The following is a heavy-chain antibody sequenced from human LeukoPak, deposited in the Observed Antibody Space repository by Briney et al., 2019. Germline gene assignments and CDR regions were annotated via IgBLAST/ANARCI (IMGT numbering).Heavy chain of an antibody. J-gene: IGHJ4*02. D-gene: IGHD3-10*01. CDR3: ARQSRDGSKTRGYYFDY. CDR2: IYPADSDT. V-gene: IGHV5-51*01. CDR1: GYIFVNYW. Sequence: GESLKISCQVSGYIFVNYWIGWVRQMPGKGLESKGIIYPADSDTTYSPSFQGQVTISADKSISTVYLQWSSLKASDTAMYYCARQSRDGSKTRGYYFDYWGQGTLVTVSS.